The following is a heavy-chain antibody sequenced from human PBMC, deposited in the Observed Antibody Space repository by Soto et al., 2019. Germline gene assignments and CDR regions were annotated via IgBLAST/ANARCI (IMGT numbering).Heavy chain of an antibody. Sequence: QVQLVESGGGLVKPGGSLRLSCAASGFAFSDPYMSWIRQAPGKGLEWISYISSSGSTIYYADSVKGRFTISRDNAKNSLYLQMDSLPADDTAVYYCARGGASVTTPFDYWGQGTQVTVSS. CDR2: ISSSGSTI. CDR1: GFAFSDPY. CDR3: ARGGASVTTPFDY. V-gene: IGHV3-11*01. D-gene: IGHD4-17*01. J-gene: IGHJ4*02.